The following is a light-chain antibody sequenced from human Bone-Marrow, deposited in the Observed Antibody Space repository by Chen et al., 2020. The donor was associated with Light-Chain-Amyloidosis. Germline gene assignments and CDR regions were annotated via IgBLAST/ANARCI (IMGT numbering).Light chain of an antibody. V-gene: IGKV3-20*01. CDR3: QQYGTSPLT. J-gene: IGKJ4*01. CDR1: PTISSNY. CDR2: GSS. Sequence: EIVLTQSPGPLSLSPGEGANLSCRASPTISSNYLTWYQQKFGQAPRLLIYGSSSRATGIPDRSTGSGSGTDFTRTINRLEPEDFAMYYCQQYGTSPLTFGGGTKVEIK.